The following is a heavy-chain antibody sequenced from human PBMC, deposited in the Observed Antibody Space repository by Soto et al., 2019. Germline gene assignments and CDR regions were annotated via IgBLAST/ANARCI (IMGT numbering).Heavy chain of an antibody. CDR1: GGTFSSYA. V-gene: IGHV1-69*01. Sequence: QVQLVQSGAEVKKPGSSVKVSCKASGGTFSSYAISWVRQAPGQGLEWMGGIIPIFGTANYAQKFQGRVTITADESTSTAYMELSSLRSEDTAVYYCARDPRYPGNYYDEWWGNDAFDIWGQGTMVTVSS. J-gene: IGHJ3*02. D-gene: IGHD3-22*01. CDR3: ARDPRYPGNYYDEWWGNDAFDI. CDR2: IIPIFGTA.